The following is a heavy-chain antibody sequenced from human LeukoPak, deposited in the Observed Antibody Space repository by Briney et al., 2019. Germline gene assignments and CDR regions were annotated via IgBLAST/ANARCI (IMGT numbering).Heavy chain of an antibody. D-gene: IGHD3-3*01. Sequence: GASVKVSCKASGYTFTSYDINWVRQATGQGLEWMGGIIPIFGTANYAQKFQGRVTITADESTSTAYMELSSLRSEDTAVYYCAGGGYDFWSGYPSRYFDYWGQGTLVTVSS. J-gene: IGHJ4*02. CDR3: AGGGYDFWSGYPSRYFDY. CDR2: IIPIFGTA. CDR1: GYTFTSYD. V-gene: IGHV1-69*13.